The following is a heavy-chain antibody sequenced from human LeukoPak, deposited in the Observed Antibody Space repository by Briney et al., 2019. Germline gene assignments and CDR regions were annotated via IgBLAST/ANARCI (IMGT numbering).Heavy chain of an antibody. D-gene: IGHD3-10*01. V-gene: IGHV3-23*01. Sequence: GGSLRLSCGASGFTFSSYAMSWVRQAPGKGLEWVSAISGSSGSTYYADSVKGRFTISRDNSKNTLYLQMNSLRAEDTAVYYCAKTSGSGSYYRGIDYWGQGTLVTVSS. CDR2: ISGSSGST. CDR1: GFTFSSYA. CDR3: AKTSGSGSYYRGIDY. J-gene: IGHJ4*02.